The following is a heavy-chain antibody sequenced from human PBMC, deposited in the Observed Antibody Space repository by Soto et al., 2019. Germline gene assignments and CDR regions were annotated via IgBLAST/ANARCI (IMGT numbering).Heavy chain of an antibody. CDR1: GYTFTSYY. Sequence: GASVKVSCKASGYTFTSYYMHWVRQAPGQGLEWMGIINPSGGSTSYAQKFQGRVTMTRDTSTSTVYMELSSLRPEDTAVYYCARGGPHSGYGGDGMDVWGQGTTVTVSS. V-gene: IGHV1-46*01. D-gene: IGHD5-12*01. CDR3: ARGGPHSGYGGDGMDV. CDR2: INPSGGST. J-gene: IGHJ6*02.